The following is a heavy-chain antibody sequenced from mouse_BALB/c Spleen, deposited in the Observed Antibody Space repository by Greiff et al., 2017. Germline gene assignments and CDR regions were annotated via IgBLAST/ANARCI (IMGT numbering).Heavy chain of an antibody. CDR3: ARGNLYGWYFDV. CDR1: GYSITSDYA. D-gene: IGHD1-1*01. CDR2: ISYSGST. J-gene: IGHJ1*01. Sequence: EVQLQQSGPGLVKPSQSLSLTCTVTGYSITSDYAWNWIRQFPGNKLEWMGYISYSGSTSYNPSLKSRISITRDTSKNQFFLQLNSVTTEDTATYYCARGNLYGWYFDVWGAGTTVTVSS. V-gene: IGHV3-2*02.